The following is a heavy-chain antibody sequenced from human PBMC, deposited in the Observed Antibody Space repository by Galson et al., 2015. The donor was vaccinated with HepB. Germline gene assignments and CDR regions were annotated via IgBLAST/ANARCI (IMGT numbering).Heavy chain of an antibody. Sequence: ATLSLSCAVYGRSFSGYYWSWIRQPPGKGLEWIGEINHSVSTNYNPSLKSRVTISVDTSKNQFSLKLSSVTAADTAVYYCARGGYSSSSELNWFDPWGQGTLVTVSS. V-gene: IGHV4-34*01. CDR1: GRSFSGYY. D-gene: IGHD6-6*01. J-gene: IGHJ5*02. CDR2: INHSVST. CDR3: ARGGYSSSSELNWFDP.